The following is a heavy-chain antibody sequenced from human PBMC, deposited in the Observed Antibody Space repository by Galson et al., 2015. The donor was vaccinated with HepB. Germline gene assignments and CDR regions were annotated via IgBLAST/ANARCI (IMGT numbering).Heavy chain of an antibody. D-gene: IGHD3-16*02. CDR3: AKGPSDYVWGSSRNWFDP. Sequence: SLRLSCAVSGFIVSSNYMSRVRQAPGKGLEWVSVLYSGGRTFYADSVKGRFTTSRDNSKNTVYLQMNSLRVEDTAVYYCAKGPSDYVWGSSRNWFDPWGQGTLVTVSS. CDR1: GFIVSSNY. J-gene: IGHJ5*02. V-gene: IGHV3-53*01. CDR2: LYSGGRT.